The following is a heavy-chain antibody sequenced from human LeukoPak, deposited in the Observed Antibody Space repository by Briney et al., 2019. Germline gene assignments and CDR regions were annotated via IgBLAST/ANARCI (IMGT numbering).Heavy chain of an antibody. CDR1: GFTFSAYA. Sequence: GGSLRLSCAATGFTFSAYAMSWVRQAPGKGLEWVSSISGSGGITYYADSVKGRFTISRDNSENTLYLQMNSLRGEDTAVYYCAKLRMVRGVFTDYYFDYWGQGTLVTVSS. D-gene: IGHD3-10*01. CDR3: AKLRMVRGVFTDYYFDY. CDR2: ISGSGGIT. J-gene: IGHJ4*02. V-gene: IGHV3-23*01.